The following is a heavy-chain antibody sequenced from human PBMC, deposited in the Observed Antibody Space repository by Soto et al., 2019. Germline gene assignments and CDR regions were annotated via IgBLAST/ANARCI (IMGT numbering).Heavy chain of an antibody. J-gene: IGHJ4*02. CDR2: IYYSGST. V-gene: IGHV4-59*08. Sequence: SETRSLTCTVSAGSICSYYWSWIRQPPEKGLEWIGYIYYSGSTNYNPSLKSRATISVDTSKNQFSLKLSSVTAADTAVYYCAGGGHCDRRYYFGYWDQGSLGTVAS. CDR3: AGGGHCDRRYYFGY. CDR1: AGSICSYY. D-gene: IGHD2-21*01.